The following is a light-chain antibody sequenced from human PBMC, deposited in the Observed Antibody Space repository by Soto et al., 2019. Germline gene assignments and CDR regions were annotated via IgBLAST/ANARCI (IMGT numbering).Light chain of an antibody. Sequence: EIVMTQSPATLSVSPGERVTLSCRASQSIRSNLAWYQQQPGQTPSLLIYGASTMAPDIPARFRGSGSGTEFTLTVSSLQSEDFAVYYCQQYNSWPLTFSGGTKVEIK. J-gene: IGKJ4*01. V-gene: IGKV3D-15*01. CDR3: QQYNSWPLT. CDR2: GAS. CDR1: QSIRSN.